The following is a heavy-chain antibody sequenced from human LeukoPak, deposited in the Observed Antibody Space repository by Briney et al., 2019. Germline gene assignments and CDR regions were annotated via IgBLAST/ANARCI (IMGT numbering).Heavy chain of an antibody. CDR1: GFTVSSNY. CDR2: IYSGGST. D-gene: IGHD2-8*01. Sequence: PGGSPRLSCAASGFTVSSNYMSWVRQAPGKGLEWVSVIYSGGSTYYADSVKGRFTISRDNSKNTLYLQMNSLRAEDTAVYYCASDGVSGVYYYGMDVWGQGTTVTVSS. V-gene: IGHV3-66*01. CDR3: ASDGVSGVYYYGMDV. J-gene: IGHJ6*02.